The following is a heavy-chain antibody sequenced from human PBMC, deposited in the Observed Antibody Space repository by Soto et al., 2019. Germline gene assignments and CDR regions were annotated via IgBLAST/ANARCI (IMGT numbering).Heavy chain of an antibody. CDR2: IGPNNGNT. D-gene: IGHD1-1*01. CDR3: ARDRSTHDY. V-gene: IGHV1-18*01. J-gene: IGHJ4*02. Sequence: QVQLVQSGVEVKKPGASVKVSCKAPGYTFLSYGISWVRQAPGQGLEWMGWIGPNNGNTDYAQKFQGRLTVTTDTSTSSAYMELRSLRSDDTAVYYCARDRSTHDYWGQGTLVTVSS. CDR1: GYTFLSYG.